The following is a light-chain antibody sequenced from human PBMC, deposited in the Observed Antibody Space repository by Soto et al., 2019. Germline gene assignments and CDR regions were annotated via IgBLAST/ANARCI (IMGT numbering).Light chain of an antibody. CDR1: SSNIGAGYD. CDR3: QSYDSSLSAPV. CDR2: GNS. Sequence: QSVLTQPPSVSGAPGQRVTISCTGSSSNIGAGYDVHWYQQLPGTAPKLLIYGNSNRPSGVPDRFSGSKSGTSASLAITGRQAEDEADYYGQSYDSSLSAPVFGTGTKLTVL. J-gene: IGLJ1*01. V-gene: IGLV1-40*01.